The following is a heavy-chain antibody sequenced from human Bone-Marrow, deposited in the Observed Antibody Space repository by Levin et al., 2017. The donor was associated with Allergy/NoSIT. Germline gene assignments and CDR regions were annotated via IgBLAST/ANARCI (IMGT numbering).Heavy chain of an antibody. V-gene: IGHV4-34*01. CDR2: LHHSGGV. D-gene: IGHD2-15*01. CDR3: ERMVVPPLYYGMNL. CDR1: GGSFSGYY. Sequence: PSETLSLTCAVDGGSFSGYYASWIRQSPGKGLEWIGELHHSGGVNYNPSFKSRLTISTDTSKTQLSLKLSSVTAADTAVYYCERMVVPPLYYGMNLWGQGTTVTVSS. J-gene: IGHJ6*02.